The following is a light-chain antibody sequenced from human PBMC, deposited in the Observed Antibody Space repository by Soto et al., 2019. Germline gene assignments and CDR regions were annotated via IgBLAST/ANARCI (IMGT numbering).Light chain of an antibody. CDR3: QQRRSWQVT. V-gene: IGKV3-11*01. CDR1: QSVSSY. CDR2: DAS. Sequence: IVLTQSPTTLSLSPGERATLSCRASQSVSSYLAWYQQKPGQAPRLLIYDASNRATGIPARFSGSGSGTDFTLTISSLEPEDFAVYYCQQRRSWQVTFGQGTRLEIK. J-gene: IGKJ5*01.